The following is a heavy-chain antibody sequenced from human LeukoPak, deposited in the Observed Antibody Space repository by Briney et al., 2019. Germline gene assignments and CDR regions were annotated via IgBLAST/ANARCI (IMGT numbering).Heavy chain of an antibody. CDR1: GYMFNNNY. Sequence: ASVKVSCKASGYMFNNNYMYWVRQAPGQGLEWMGWINPNKGGTTYAQKFQGRVTMTGDTSISTGYMELNRLRSDDTAVYYCVLGGPGLESQYAWFDPWGQGTLVTVSS. D-gene: IGHD2-15*01. CDR3: VLGGPGLESQYAWFDP. V-gene: IGHV1-2*02. J-gene: IGHJ5*02. CDR2: INPNKGGT.